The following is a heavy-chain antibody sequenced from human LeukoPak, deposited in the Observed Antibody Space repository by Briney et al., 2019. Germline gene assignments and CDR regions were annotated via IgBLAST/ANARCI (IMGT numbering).Heavy chain of an antibody. J-gene: IGHJ4*02. CDR1: GGTFSSYA. D-gene: IGHD3-10*01. V-gene: IGHV1-69*13. CDR3: ARGPSQGSGSQDFDY. CDR2: IIPIFGTA. Sequence: RASVKVSCKASGGTFSSYAISWVRQAPGQGLEWMGGIIPIFGTANYAQKFQGRVTITADESTSTAYMELSSLRSEDTVVYYCARGPSQGSGSQDFDYWGQGTLVTVSS.